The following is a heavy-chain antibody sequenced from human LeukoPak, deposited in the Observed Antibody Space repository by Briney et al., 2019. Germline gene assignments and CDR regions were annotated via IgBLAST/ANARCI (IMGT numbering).Heavy chain of an antibody. Sequence: GGSLRLSCAASGFTFSSYWMHWVRQAPGKGLEWVAVISYDGSNKYYADSVRGRFTISRDNSKNTLYLQMNSLRAEDTAVYYCARERRVYCSSTSCPVGMDVWGKGTTVTVSS. J-gene: IGHJ6*04. CDR1: GFTFSSYW. CDR3: ARERRVYCSSTSCPVGMDV. V-gene: IGHV3-30*03. CDR2: ISYDGSNK. D-gene: IGHD2-2*01.